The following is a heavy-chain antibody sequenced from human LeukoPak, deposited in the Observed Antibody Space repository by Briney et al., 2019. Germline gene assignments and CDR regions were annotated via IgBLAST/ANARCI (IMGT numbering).Heavy chain of an antibody. V-gene: IGHV3-30*18. CDR2: ISYDGSNA. J-gene: IGHJ4*02. CDR1: GFTFSVYG. CDR3: AKSLRPSVVVPAAMAD. D-gene: IGHD2-2*01. Sequence: GSLSLFCAASGFTFSVYGMQWVREAPGKRLGWVAIISYDGSNAYYGDSVKGRFTISRDNSKNTVYLQMNSLRAEDTAVYYCAKSLRPSVVVPAAMADWGQGTLVTVSS.